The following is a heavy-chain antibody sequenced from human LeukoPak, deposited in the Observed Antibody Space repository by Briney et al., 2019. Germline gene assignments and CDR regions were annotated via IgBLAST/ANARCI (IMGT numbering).Heavy chain of an antibody. D-gene: IGHD6-19*01. J-gene: IGHJ4*02. CDR2: IYSGGST. CDR3: ASSFIYSSGCDY. Sequence: GGSLRLSCAASGFTVSSNYMSWLRQAPGKGLEWVSVIYSGGSTYYADSVKGRFTISRDNSKNTLYLQMNSLRAEDTAVYYCASSFIYSSGCDYWGQGTLVTVSS. CDR1: GFTVSSNY. V-gene: IGHV3-53*01.